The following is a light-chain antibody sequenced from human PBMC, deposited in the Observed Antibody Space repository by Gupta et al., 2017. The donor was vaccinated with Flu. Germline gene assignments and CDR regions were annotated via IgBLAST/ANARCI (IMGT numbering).Light chain of an antibody. Sequence: EIVLTQSPGTLSLPPGERATLSCRASQSVSSSYLAWYQQKPGQAPRLLIYGASSRATGIPDRFSGSGSGTDFTLTISRLEPEDFAVYYCQQEGSSPVTFGHGTKVDIK. V-gene: IGKV3-20*01. CDR3: QQEGSSPVT. J-gene: IGKJ3*01. CDR1: QSVSSSY. CDR2: GAS.